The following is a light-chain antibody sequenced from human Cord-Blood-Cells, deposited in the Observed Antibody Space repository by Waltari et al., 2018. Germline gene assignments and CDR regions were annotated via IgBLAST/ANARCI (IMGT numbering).Light chain of an antibody. CDR2: DVS. CDR3: SSYTSSSTLVV. Sequence: SALTTPASVSASPRHSITLPCTGTSSDVGGYNYVSWYQQHPGKAPKLMIYDVSNRPSGVSNRFSGSKSGNTASLTISGLQAEDEADYYCSSYTSSSTLVVFGGGTKLTVL. J-gene: IGLJ2*01. V-gene: IGLV2-14*01. CDR1: SSDVGGYNY.